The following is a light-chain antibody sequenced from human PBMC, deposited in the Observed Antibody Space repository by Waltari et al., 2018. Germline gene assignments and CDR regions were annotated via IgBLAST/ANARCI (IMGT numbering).Light chain of an antibody. CDR3: QHHFRLPAT. CDR1: QIISRY. Sequence: SCRASQIISRYLAWYQQKPGQAPRLLIYGASNRATGIPPRFSGSGSGTDFSLTISGLEPEDSAVYYCQHHFRLPATFGQGTKVEIK. J-gene: IGKJ1*01. V-gene: IGKV3-20*01. CDR2: GAS.